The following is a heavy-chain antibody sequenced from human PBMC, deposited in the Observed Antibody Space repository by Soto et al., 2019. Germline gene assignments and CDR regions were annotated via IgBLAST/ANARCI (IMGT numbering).Heavy chain of an antibody. CDR1: GGSFRGYY. Sequence: SEPLSLTCSVYGGSFRGYYWSWIRQPPGKGLEWIGYIYYSGSADYNPSLGSRVTISIDTSKNQFSLKLTSVTAADTAVYYCARGVGFGYYYYHMDLWGQGTTVTVSS. CDR3: ARGVGFGYYYYHMDL. V-gene: IGHV4-59*01. CDR2: IYYSGSA. D-gene: IGHD3-10*01. J-gene: IGHJ6*02.